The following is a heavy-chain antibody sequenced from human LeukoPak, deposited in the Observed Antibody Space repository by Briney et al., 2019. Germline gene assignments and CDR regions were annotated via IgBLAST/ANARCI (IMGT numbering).Heavy chain of an antibody. Sequence: SETLSLTCTASGGSISSSSYYWGWIRQPPGKGLEWIGSIYYSGSTYYNPSLKSRVTISVDTSKNQFSLKLSSVTAADTAVYYCARHVRGTTRNYYFDYWGQGTLVTVSS. CDR2: IYYSGST. CDR3: ARHVRGTTRNYYFDY. V-gene: IGHV4-39*01. J-gene: IGHJ4*02. CDR1: GGSISSSSYY. D-gene: IGHD1-1*01.